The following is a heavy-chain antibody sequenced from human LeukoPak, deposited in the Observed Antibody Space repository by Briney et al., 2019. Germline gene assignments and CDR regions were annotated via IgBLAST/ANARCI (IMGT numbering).Heavy chain of an antibody. J-gene: IGHJ6*02. D-gene: IGHD5-12*01. CDR3: ARDPSGGSLYYGMDV. V-gene: IGHV3-74*01. Sequence: PGGSLRLSCAASGFILTSNWHWVRQAPGKGLVWVSRISSDGSSRSYADSVKGRFTISRDNAKNTLFMQMNSLRAEDTAVYYCARDPSGGSLYYGMDVWGQGTTVTVSS. CDR2: ISSDGSSR. CDR1: GFILTSNW.